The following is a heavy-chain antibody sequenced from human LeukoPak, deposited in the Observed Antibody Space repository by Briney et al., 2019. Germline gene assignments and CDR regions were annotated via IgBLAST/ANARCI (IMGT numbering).Heavy chain of an antibody. CDR3: ARGGYGSRIRDAFDI. Sequence: PGGSLRLSCAAYGFTFSSYSMNWVRQAPEKGLEWVSSISSSSSYIYYADSVKGRFTISRDNAKNSLYLQMNSLRAEDTAVYYCARGGYGSRIRDAFDIWGQGTMVTVSS. CDR1: GFTFSSYS. CDR2: ISSSSSYI. D-gene: IGHD6-13*01. J-gene: IGHJ3*02. V-gene: IGHV3-21*01.